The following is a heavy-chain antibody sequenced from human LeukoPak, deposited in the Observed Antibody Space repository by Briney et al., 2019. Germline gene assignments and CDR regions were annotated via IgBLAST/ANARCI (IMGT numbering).Heavy chain of an antibody. J-gene: IGHJ5*02. D-gene: IGHD4-17*01. CDR2: IYHSGST. Sequence: PSGALSLTRPVSGGSLSSSKLGGWGRQPPGEGVGWVGGIYHSGSTNYNPSLKSRVTISVDKSKNQFSLKLSSVTAADTAVYYCARADGSSTVTTSGWFDPWGQGTLVTVSS. CDR3: ARADGSSTVTTSGWFDP. CDR1: GGSLSSSKL. V-gene: IGHV4-4*02.